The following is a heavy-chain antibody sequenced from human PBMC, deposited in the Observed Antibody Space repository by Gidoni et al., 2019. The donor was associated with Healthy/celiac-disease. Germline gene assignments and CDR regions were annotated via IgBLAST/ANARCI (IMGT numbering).Heavy chain of an antibody. CDR3: AFPYYDSSGYSDGMDV. D-gene: IGHD3-22*01. V-gene: IGHV3-23*01. CDR1: GFTFSSYA. Sequence: EVQLLESGGGLVQSGGSLRLSCAAYGFTFSSYAMSWVRQAPGKGLEWVSAISGSGGSTYYADSVKGRFTISRDNSKNTLYLQMNSLRAEDTAVYYCAFPYYDSSGYSDGMDVWGQGTTVTVSS. CDR2: ISGSGGST. J-gene: IGHJ6*02.